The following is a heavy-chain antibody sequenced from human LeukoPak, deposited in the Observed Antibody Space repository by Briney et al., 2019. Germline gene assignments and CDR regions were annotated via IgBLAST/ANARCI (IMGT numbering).Heavy chain of an antibody. Sequence: PSETLSLTCTVSGGSISSGDYYWSWIRQPPGKGLEWIGYIYYSGSTYYNPSLKSRVTISVDTSKNQFSLKLSSVTAADTAVYYCARVSTAPGIIVDIWGQGTMVTVSS. CDR1: GGSISSGDYY. J-gene: IGHJ3*02. D-gene: IGHD1-26*01. CDR3: ARVSTAPGIIVDI. V-gene: IGHV4-30-4*01. CDR2: IYYSGST.